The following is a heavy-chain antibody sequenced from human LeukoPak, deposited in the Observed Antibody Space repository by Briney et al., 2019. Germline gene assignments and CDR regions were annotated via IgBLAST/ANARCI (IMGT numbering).Heavy chain of an antibody. V-gene: IGHV4-59*12. CDR3: ARFTIFGVVIIGFDY. J-gene: IGHJ4*02. D-gene: IGHD3-3*01. CDR1: RSSISSYY. CDR2: IYSTGST. Sequence: SETLSLTCTVSRSSISSYYWSWIRQPPGKGLEWIAYIYSTGSTNYNPSLKSRVTISVDKSKNQSSLKLNSVTAADTAMYYCARFTIFGVVIIGFDYWGQGTLVTVSS.